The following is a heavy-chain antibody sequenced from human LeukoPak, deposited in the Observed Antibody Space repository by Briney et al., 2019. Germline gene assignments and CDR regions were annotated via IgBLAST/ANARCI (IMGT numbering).Heavy chain of an antibody. CDR1: GGSISSYY. D-gene: IGHD3-3*01. CDR2: IYYSGST. CDR3: ASSTTRSYITIFGVVIY. V-gene: IGHV4-59*01. J-gene: IGHJ4*02. Sequence: PSETLSLTCTVSGGSISSYYWSWIRQPPGKGLEWIGYIYYSGSTNYNPSLKSRVTISVDTSKNQFSLKLSSVTAADTAVYYCASSTTRSYITIFGVVIYWGQGTLVTVSS.